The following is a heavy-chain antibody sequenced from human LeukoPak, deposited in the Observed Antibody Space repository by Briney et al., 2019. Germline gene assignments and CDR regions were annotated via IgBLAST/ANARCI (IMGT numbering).Heavy chain of an antibody. Sequence: GGSLRLSCAASGFTLDDYAMHWVRQAPGKGLEWVAVISCDGSNKYYADSVKGRFTISRDNSKNTLYLHMNSLRAEDTAVYYCAKDWNTAMITGTDYWGQGTLVTVSS. CDR1: GFTLDDYA. J-gene: IGHJ4*02. CDR3: AKDWNTAMITGTDY. V-gene: IGHV3-30*18. D-gene: IGHD5-18*01. CDR2: ISCDGSNK.